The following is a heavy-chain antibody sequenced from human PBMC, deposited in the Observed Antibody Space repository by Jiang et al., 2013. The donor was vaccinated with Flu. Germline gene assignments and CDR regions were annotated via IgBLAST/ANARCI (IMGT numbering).Heavy chain of an antibody. J-gene: IGHJ4*02. D-gene: IGHD3-3*01. CDR2: IDWDDDK. CDR3: ARILGGGAYYFDY. V-gene: IGHV2-70*01. Sequence: KPTQTLTPTCTFSGFSLSTSGMCVSWIRQPPGKALEWLALIDWDDDKYYSTSLKTRLTISKDTSKNQVVLTMTNMNPVDTATYYCARILGGGAYYFDYWGQGTLVTVSS. CDR1: GFSLSTSGMC.